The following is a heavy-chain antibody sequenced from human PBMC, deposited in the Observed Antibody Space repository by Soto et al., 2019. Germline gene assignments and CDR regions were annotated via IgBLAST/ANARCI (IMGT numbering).Heavy chain of an antibody. CDR3: ARDSIEVVPAAMYYYYGMDV. D-gene: IGHD2-2*01. Sequence: ASVKVSCKASGGTFSSYAISWVRQAPGQGLEWMGGIIPIFGTANYAQKFQGRVTITADESTSTAYMELSSLRSEDTAVYYCARDSIEVVPAAMYYYYGMDVWGQGTTVTVSS. CDR1: GGTFSSYA. V-gene: IGHV1-69*13. J-gene: IGHJ6*02. CDR2: IIPIFGTA.